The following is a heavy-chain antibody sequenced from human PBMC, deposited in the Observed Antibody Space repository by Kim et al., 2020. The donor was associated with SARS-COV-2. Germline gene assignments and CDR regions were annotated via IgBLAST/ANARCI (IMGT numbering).Heavy chain of an antibody. CDR2: IYHSGST. Sequence: SETLSLTCTVSGYSISSGYYWGWIRQPPGKGLEWIGSIYHSGSTYYNPSLKSRVTISVDTSKNQFSLKLSSVTAADTAVYYCARVVVVTATEWFDPWGQG. D-gene: IGHD2-21*02. V-gene: IGHV4-38-2*02. CDR3: ARVVVVTATEWFDP. J-gene: IGHJ5*02. CDR1: GYSISSGYY.